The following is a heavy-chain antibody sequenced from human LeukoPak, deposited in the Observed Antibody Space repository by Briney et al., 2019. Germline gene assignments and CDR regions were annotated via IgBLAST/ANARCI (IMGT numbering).Heavy chain of an antibody. V-gene: IGHV3-20*04. J-gene: IGHJ4*02. CDR3: ARDPQGLYDSSGNEGYYFDY. Sequence: PGGSLRLSCAASGFTFTTYWMSWVRQAPGKGLEWVSGINWNGGSTGYADSVKGRFTISRDNAKNSLYLQMNSLRAEDTALYYCARDPQGLYDSSGNEGYYFDYWGQGTLVTVSS. D-gene: IGHD3-22*01. CDR2: INWNGGST. CDR1: GFTFTTYW.